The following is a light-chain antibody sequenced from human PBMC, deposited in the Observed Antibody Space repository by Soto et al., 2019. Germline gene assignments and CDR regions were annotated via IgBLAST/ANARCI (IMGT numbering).Light chain of an antibody. CDR2: DVS. CDR3: SSYTSSSTYV. CDR1: SSDGGGYNY. V-gene: IGLV2-14*01. Sequence: QSALTQPASVSGSPGQSITISCTGTSSDGGGYNYVSWYPQHPGKAPKLMIYDVSNRPSGVSNRFSGSKSGNTASLTISGLQAEDEADYYCSSYTSSSTYVFGTGTKLTVL. J-gene: IGLJ1*01.